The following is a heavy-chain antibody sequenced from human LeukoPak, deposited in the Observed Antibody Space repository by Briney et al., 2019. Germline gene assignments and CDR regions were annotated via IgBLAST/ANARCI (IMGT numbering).Heavy chain of an antibody. J-gene: IGHJ6*03. CDR3: ARRSGYSSSWRYYYYYYYMDV. CDR2: ISAYNGNT. CDR1: GYTFTSYG. D-gene: IGHD6-13*01. V-gene: IGHV1-18*01. Sequence: ASVKVSCKASGYTFTSYGISWVRQAPGQGLEWMGWISAYNGNTNYAQKLQGRVTMTTDTSTSTAYMELRSLRSDDTAVYYYARRSGYSSSWRYYYYYYYMDVWGKGTTVTVSS.